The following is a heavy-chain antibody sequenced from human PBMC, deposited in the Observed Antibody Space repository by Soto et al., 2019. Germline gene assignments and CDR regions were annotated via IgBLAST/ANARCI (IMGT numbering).Heavy chain of an antibody. Sequence: PSETLSLTCTFTVDSISSRSYYCGWMRQPPGKGLEWIGSIYYSGSTYNNPSLRSRVSMSIDTSKDQFSLKLKSVTAADTALYFCARQRTSVVHQAYFDVWGPGSLVSVS. CDR1: VDSISSRSYY. V-gene: IGHV4-39*01. CDR3: ARQRTSVVHQAYFDV. CDR2: IYYSGST. D-gene: IGHD2-21*01. J-gene: IGHJ4*02.